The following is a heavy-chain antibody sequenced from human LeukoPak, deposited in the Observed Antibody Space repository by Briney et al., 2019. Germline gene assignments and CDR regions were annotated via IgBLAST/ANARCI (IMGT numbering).Heavy chain of an antibody. J-gene: IGHJ3*01. CDR2: IHHTGTT. D-gene: IGHD2-8*01. Sequence: SETLSLTCTVSGGSISSYYWSWIRQPPGKGLEWIGFIHHTGTTISNPSLKSRVTISADTSKNQFSLKLRSVTAADAAVYFCVREEDGVVDDAFDVWGPGTMVTVSS. CDR3: VREEDGVVDDAFDV. V-gene: IGHV4-59*01. CDR1: GGSISSYY.